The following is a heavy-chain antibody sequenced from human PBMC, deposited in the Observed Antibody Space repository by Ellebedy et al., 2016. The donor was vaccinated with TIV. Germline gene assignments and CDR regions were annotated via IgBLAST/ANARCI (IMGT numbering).Heavy chain of an antibody. J-gene: IGHJ4*02. Sequence: PGGSLRLSCAASGFVFSSYTMWRVRQTPGKGLEWVAVTSFDGKNKHYADPVKGRFTISRDNSQNTLYLHMHSLRDEDTAVYYCARDPYSSGWSAIGYFDLWGQGALVTVSS. D-gene: IGHD6-19*01. CDR1: GFVFSSYT. V-gene: IGHV3-30*04. CDR3: ARDPYSSGWSAIGYFDL. CDR2: TSFDGKNK.